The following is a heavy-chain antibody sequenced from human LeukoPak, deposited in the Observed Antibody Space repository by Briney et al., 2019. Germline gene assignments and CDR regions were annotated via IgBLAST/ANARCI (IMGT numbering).Heavy chain of an antibody. V-gene: IGHV3-74*01. J-gene: IGHJ4*02. CDR1: GFTFSSYS. Sequence: GGSLRLSCAASGFTFSSYSMNWVRQAPGKGLVWVSRINGDGKSRNYADSVKGRFTLSRDNAKNTLYLQTNSLRAEDTAVYYCARVPPYGGNPYDYWGQGTLVTVSS. CDR3: ARVPPYGGNPYDY. CDR2: INGDGKSR. D-gene: IGHD4-23*01.